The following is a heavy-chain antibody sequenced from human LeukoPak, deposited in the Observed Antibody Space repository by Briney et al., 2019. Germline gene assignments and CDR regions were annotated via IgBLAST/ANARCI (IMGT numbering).Heavy chain of an antibody. CDR1: GDSVSSNSAA. V-gene: IGHV6-1*01. D-gene: IGHD3-22*01. CDR2: TYYRSEWNN. J-gene: IGHJ4*02. Sequence: SQTLSLTCAISGDSVSSNSAAWNWIRQSPSRGLEWLGRTYYRSEWNNDYAVSVKSRITINPDASKNQFSLQLNSVTPEDTAVYYCARGTMIVVVKEDYWGQGTLVTVSS. CDR3: ARGTMIVVVKEDY.